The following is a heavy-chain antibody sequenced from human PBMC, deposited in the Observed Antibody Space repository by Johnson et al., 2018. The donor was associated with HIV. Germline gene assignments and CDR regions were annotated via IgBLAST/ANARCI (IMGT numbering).Heavy chain of an antibody. CDR1: GFTFTSYG. CDR2: IRYDGSNK. CDR3: AKVNGDYKTDAFDI. Sequence: QMQLVESGGGLVQPGGSLRLSCAASGFTFTSYGMHWVRQAPGKGLEWVAFIRYDGSNKYYADSVKGRFTISRDNSKNTLYLQMNSLRAEDTAGYYCAKVNGDYKTDAFDIWGQGTMVTVSS. J-gene: IGHJ3*02. V-gene: IGHV3-30*02. D-gene: IGHD4-17*01.